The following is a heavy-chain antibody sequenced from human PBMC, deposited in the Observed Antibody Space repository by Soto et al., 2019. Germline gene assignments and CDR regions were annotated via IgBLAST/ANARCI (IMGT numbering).Heavy chain of an antibody. CDR1: GFTFSSHW. V-gene: IGHV3-74*01. CDR3: AGVVNVGYYYYAMDV. J-gene: IGHJ6*02. D-gene: IGHD2-15*01. Sequence: GGSLRLSCTASGFTFSSHWMDWVRQAPGKGPVWVSRINGDGISTNYAEFVQGRFTISRDNAKNTLYLQMNRLRVEDTGIYYCAGVVNVGYYYYAMDVWGQGTTVTVSS. CDR2: INGDGIST.